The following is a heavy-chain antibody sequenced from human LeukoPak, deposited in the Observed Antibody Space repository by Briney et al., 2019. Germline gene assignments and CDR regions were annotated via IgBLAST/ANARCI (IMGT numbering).Heavy chain of an antibody. V-gene: IGHV1-3*01. CDR3: ARDESD. CDR2: IHAGSGDT. J-gene: IGHJ4*02. Sequence: AASVKVSCKASGYTFTLYAIHWVRQAPGQSLEWMGRIHAGSGDTKYSQKLQGRVTITRDTSASTAYMELSSLTSEDTAVYYCARDESDWGQGTLVTVSS. CDR1: GYTFTLYA.